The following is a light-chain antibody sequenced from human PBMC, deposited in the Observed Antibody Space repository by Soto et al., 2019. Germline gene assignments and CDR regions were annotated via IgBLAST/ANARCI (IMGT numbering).Light chain of an antibody. CDR3: QNYNSAPLT. CDR2: AAS. CDR1: QGISNS. J-gene: IGKJ3*01. Sequence: DIQMTQSPSSLSASVGDTVTITCRASQGISNSLAWFQQKPGRVPQFLIYAASTLQPGVPPRFSGSGSGTDFTLTISSLQPEDVATYYCQNYNSAPLTFGPGTRVELK. V-gene: IGKV1-27*01.